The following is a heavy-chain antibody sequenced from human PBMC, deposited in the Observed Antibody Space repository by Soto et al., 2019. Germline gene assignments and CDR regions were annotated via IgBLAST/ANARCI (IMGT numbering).Heavy chain of an antibody. V-gene: IGHV4-34*01. D-gene: IGHD6-6*01. CDR3: ARRGIAARPFYFDY. Sequence: SETLSLTCAVYGGSFSGYYWSWIRQPPGKGLEWIGEINHSGSTNYNPSLKSRVTISVDTSKNQFSLKLSSVTAADTAVYYCARRGIAARPFYFDYWGQGTLVTVSS. J-gene: IGHJ4*02. CDR1: GGSFSGYY. CDR2: INHSGST.